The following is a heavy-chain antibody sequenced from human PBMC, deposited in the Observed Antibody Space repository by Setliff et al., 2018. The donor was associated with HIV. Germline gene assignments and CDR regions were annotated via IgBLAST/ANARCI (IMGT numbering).Heavy chain of an antibody. Sequence: ASVKVSCKTSGYSFTSYDVNWVRQAAGQGLEWMGWMNPNSGNTGYAQNFQGRVTMARNTSISTAYMELSSLRSEDTAVYYCARGPTPGIWYSGTFRYWYFDIWGRGTLVTVSS. CDR2: MNPNSGNT. V-gene: IGHV1-8*02. J-gene: IGHJ2*01. D-gene: IGHD1-26*01. CDR3: ARGPTPGIWYSGTFRYWYFDI. CDR1: GYSFTSYD.